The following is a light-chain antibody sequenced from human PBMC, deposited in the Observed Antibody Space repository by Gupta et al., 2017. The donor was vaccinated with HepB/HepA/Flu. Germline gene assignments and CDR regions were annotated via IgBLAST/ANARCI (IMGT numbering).Light chain of an antibody. J-gene: IGKJ1*01. Sequence: DIQMTQSPSTLSASVGDRVTITCRASQTIKSWLAWYVQKPGKAPQVLIYKASNLETGVPSRFSGSGSGTXFILTIXSLQPDDFATYYCQQDDVYPWTFGXGTKIEIK. CDR2: KAS. CDR3: QQDDVYPWT. CDR1: QTIKSW. V-gene: IGKV1-5*03.